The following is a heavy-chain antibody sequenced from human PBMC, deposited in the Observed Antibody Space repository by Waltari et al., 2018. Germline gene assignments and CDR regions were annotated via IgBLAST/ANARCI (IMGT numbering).Heavy chain of an antibody. D-gene: IGHD3-3*01. J-gene: IGHJ3*01. CDR1: GYRFSTYW. Sequence: EVRLVQSSPEVRKPGESLTLSCEASGYRFSTYWIGWVRQTPETGLEWIGIIYPGDSDTRYSPSFQGQVAISVDKSINTAYLQWSSVQASDTALYYCARHKDNYYTAHNAFDVWGQGTMVTVSS. CDR3: ARHKDNYYTAHNAFDV. V-gene: IGHV5-51*01. CDR2: IYPGDSDT.